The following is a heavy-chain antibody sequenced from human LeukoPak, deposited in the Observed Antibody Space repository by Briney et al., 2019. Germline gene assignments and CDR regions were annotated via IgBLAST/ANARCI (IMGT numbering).Heavy chain of an antibody. J-gene: IGHJ4*02. CDR3: ARDSSSDYYEAFDY. D-gene: IGHD3-22*01. Sequence: ASVKVSCKASGGTFSSYAISWVRQAPGQGLEWMGRIIPIFGTANYAQKFQGRVTITTDESTSTAYMELSSLRSEDTAVCYCARDSSSDYYEAFDYWGQGTLVTVSS. V-gene: IGHV1-69*05. CDR1: GGTFSSYA. CDR2: IIPIFGTA.